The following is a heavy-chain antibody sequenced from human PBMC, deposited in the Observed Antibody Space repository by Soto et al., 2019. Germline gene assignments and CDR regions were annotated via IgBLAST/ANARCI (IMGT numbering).Heavy chain of an antibody. D-gene: IGHD3-10*01. CDR1: GFTFSSYG. V-gene: IGHV3-30*03. CDR2: ISYDGSNK. Sequence: QVQLVESGGGVVQPGRSLRLSCAASGFTFSSYGMHWVRQAPAKGLEWVAVISYDGSNKYYADSVKGRFTISRDNSKNTLYLPMNSLRAEDTAVYYCARAGGWELPPGWGQGTLVTVSS. J-gene: IGHJ4*02. CDR3: ARAGGWELPPG.